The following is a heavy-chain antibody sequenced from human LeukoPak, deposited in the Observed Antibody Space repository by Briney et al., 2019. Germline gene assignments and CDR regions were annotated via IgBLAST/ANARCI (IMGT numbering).Heavy chain of an antibody. Sequence: PGGSLRLSCAASGFTFSSYAMHWVRQAPGKGLEWVAVISYDGSNKYYADSVKGRFTISRDNSKNTLYLQMNSLRAEDTAVYYCAREPPIAARPFDYWGQGTLVTVSS. D-gene: IGHD6-6*01. J-gene: IGHJ4*02. CDR3: AREPPIAARPFDY. CDR1: GFTFSSYA. CDR2: ISYDGSNK. V-gene: IGHV3-30*01.